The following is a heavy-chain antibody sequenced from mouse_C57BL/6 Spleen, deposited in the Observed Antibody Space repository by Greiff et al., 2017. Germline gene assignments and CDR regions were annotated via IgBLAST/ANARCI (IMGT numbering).Heavy chain of an antibody. Sequence: QVTLKVSGPGILQPSQTLSLTCSFSGYSLSTFGMGVGWIRQPSGKGLEWLAHTWWDDDKYYNPALKSRRTISKDTSKNQVFLKIANVDTADTATYYCARMSNYEDYAMDYWGQGTSVTVSS. CDR3: ARMSNYEDYAMDY. CDR2: TWWDDDK. J-gene: IGHJ4*01. D-gene: IGHD2-5*01. V-gene: IGHV8-8*01. CDR1: GYSLSTFGMG.